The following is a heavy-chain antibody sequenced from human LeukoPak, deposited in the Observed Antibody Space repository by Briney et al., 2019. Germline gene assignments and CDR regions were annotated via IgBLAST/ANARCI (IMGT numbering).Heavy chain of an antibody. CDR2: ISGSGGST. CDR3: AKGDAEVHEHYYYYYYMDG. Sequence: PGRSLRLSCAASGFTFDDYAMHWVRQPPGKGLEWVSGISGSGGSTYYADSVKGRFTISRNNTKNTLYLQMNSLRAEDTAVYYCAKGDAEVHEHYYYYYYMDGWGKGTTVTVSS. J-gene: IGHJ6*03. D-gene: IGHD2-21*02. CDR1: GFTFDDYA. V-gene: IGHV3-23*01.